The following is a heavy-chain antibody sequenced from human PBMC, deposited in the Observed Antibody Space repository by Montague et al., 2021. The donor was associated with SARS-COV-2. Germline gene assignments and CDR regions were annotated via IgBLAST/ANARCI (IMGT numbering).Heavy chain of an antibody. D-gene: IGHD2/OR15-2a*01. V-gene: IGHV4-39*01. CDR2: IYYSGST. CDR3: ARHSSTSVFRIVVAPSWFDP. Sequence: SETLSLTCTVSGGSISSSSYYWGWIRQPPGKGLEWIGSIYYSGSTYYNPSLKSRVTISVDTSKNQFSLKLSSVTAADTAVYYCARHSSTSVFRIVVAPSWFDPWGQGTLVTVSS. CDR1: GGSISSSSYY. J-gene: IGHJ5*02.